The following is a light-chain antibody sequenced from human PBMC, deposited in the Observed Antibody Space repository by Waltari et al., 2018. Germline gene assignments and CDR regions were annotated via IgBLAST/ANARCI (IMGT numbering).Light chain of an antibody. CDR1: QSISSW. Sequence: DIQMTQSPATLSASVGDRVTINCRASQSISSWLAWYQQKPGKAPKLLIYKASSLESGVPSRCSGSGSVTEFTLTISSLQPDDFATYYCQQYNKYTFGQGTKLEIK. CDR2: KAS. J-gene: IGKJ2*01. CDR3: QQYNKYT. V-gene: IGKV1-5*03.